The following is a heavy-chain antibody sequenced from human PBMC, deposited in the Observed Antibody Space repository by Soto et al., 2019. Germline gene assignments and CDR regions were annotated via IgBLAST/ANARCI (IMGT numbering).Heavy chain of an antibody. Sequence: GGSLRLSCAASGFTFSSYGMHWVRQAPGKGLEWVAVIWYDGSNRYYADSVKGRFTISKDNSKNTLYLQMNSLRAEDTAVYYCARAGFIAVAGTLEEYFDYWGQGTLVTVSS. CDR1: GFTFSSYG. V-gene: IGHV3-33*01. CDR2: IWYDGSNR. D-gene: IGHD6-19*01. CDR3: ARAGFIAVAGTLEEYFDY. J-gene: IGHJ4*02.